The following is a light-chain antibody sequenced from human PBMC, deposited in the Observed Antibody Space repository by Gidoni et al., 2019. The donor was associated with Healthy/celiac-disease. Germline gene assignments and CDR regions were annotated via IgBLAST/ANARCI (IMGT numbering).Light chain of an antibody. CDR1: QSVTSIY. CDR3: QQYGTSPWT. J-gene: IGKJ1*01. CDR2: GAS. V-gene: IGKV3-20*01. Sequence: IVLTQSPGTLSLSPGERATLSCRASQSVTSIYLAWYQQKPGQAPRLLIYGASSRATGIPDRFSGSGSGTDFTLTISRLEPEDSAVYYCQQYGTSPWTFGQXTKVEIK.